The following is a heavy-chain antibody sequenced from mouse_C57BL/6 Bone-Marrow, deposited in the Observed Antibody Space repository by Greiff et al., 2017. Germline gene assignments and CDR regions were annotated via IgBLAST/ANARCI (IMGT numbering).Heavy chain of an antibody. CDR2: IEPADSGT. V-gene: IGHV1-52*01. CDR1: GYTFTSYW. D-gene: IGHD2-4*01. J-gene: IGHJ4*01. Sequence: VQLQQPGAELMKPGSSVKLSCKATGYTFTSYWIQWVKQRPVQGLEWIGKIEPADSGTNYNQKFKDKATLTADTSSSTAYMQLSSLTSEDSAIYYCARDEGEYDRYAMDYWGQGTSVTVSS. CDR3: ARDEGEYDRYAMDY.